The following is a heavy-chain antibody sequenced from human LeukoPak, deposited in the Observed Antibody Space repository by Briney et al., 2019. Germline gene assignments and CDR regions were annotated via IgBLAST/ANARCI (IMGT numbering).Heavy chain of an antibody. CDR1: GFTFSSYG. D-gene: IGHD5-12*01. V-gene: IGHV3-33*01. Sequence: GGSLRLSCAASGFTFSSYGMHWVRQAPGKGLEWVAVIWYDGSNKYYADSVKGRFTISRDNSKNTLYLQMNSLRAEDTAVYYCARAGLPTIYYYYGMDVWGQGTTVTVSS. CDR2: IWYDGSNK. CDR3: ARAGLPTIYYYYGMDV. J-gene: IGHJ6*02.